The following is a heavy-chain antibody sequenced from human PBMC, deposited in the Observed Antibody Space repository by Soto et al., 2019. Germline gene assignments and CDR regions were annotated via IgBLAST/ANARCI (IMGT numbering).Heavy chain of an antibody. CDR2: IIPIFGTA. J-gene: IGHJ6*02. CDR3: ASEWIAARGYYYYYGMDV. CDR1: GGTFSSYA. V-gene: IGHV1-69*13. D-gene: IGHD6-6*01. Sequence: ASVKVSCKASGGTFSSYAISWVRQAPGQGLEWMGGIIPIFGTANYAQKFQGRVTITADESTSTAYMELSSLRSEDTAVYYCASEWIAARGYYYYYGMDVWGQGTTVTVSS.